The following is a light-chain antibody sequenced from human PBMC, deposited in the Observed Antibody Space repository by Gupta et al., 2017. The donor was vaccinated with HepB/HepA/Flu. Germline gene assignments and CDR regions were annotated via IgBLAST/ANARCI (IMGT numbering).Light chain of an antibody. CDR2: DAS. J-gene: IGKJ3*01. CDR1: QSVTSNF. V-gene: IGKV3-20*01. Sequence: EIVLTQSPGTLSLSPGDRATLSCRASQSVTSNFLAWYQQRPGQAPRLLIYDASSRFTGIPDRFSGSGSGTDFTLTISRLEPEDFAVYYCQQLGSSLLFGPGTKVDVK. CDR3: QQLGSSLL.